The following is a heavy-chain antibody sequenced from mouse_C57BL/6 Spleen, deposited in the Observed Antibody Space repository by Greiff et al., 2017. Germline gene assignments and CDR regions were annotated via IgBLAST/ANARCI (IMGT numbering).Heavy chain of an antibody. D-gene: IGHD2-5*01. V-gene: IGHV1-69*01. J-gene: IGHJ2*01. CDR2: FNPSDSYT. Sequence: QVQLKQSGAELVMPGASVKLSCKASGYTFTSYCMHWVKQRHGQGLEWIGEFNPSDSYTNYNQKFKGKSTLTVDKSASTAYMQLKSLTSEDSAVYYCAKAFSNYGAYWGQGTTVTFS. CDR3: AKAFSNYGAY. CDR1: GYTFTSYC.